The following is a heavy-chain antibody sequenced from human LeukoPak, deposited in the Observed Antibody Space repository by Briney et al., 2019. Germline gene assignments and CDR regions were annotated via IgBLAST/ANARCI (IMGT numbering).Heavy chain of an antibody. V-gene: IGHV3-66*01. Sequence: PGGSLRVSCAASGFIVSSNYMSWVRQAPGKGLEWVSTINSGGTTYYADSVKGRFTISRDNSKNTLYLQMNSLRAEDTAVYYCARDSVGTTTSQYGMDVWGQGTPVPVSS. CDR2: INSGGTT. CDR1: GFIVSSNY. J-gene: IGHJ6*02. CDR3: ARDSVGTTTSQYGMDV. D-gene: IGHD2-21*02.